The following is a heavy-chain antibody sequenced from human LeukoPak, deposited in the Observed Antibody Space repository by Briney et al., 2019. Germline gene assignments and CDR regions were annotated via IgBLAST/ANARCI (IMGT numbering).Heavy chain of an antibody. CDR3: AKDRESHYYLDY. CDR1: GFTFSSYA. Sequence: GGSLRLSCAVSGFTFSSYAMSWLRQAPGKGLEWVSAISGSGGSSYYADCVKGRFTISRDNSKNTLYLQMNSVRAEDTAAYYCAKDRESHYYLDYWGQGTLVTVSS. V-gene: IGHV3-23*01. CDR2: ISGSGGSS. J-gene: IGHJ4*02.